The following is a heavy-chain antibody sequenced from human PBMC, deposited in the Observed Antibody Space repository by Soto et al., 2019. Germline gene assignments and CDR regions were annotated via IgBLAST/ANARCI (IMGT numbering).Heavy chain of an antibody. D-gene: IGHD3-3*01. CDR1: GFTFSSYA. Sequence: GGSLRVSCAASGFTFSSYAMSWVRQAPGKGLEWVSAISGSGGSTYYADSVKGRFTISRDNSKNTLYLQMNSLRAEDTAVYYCAKDRPSVLRFLESLPYRGQGSTVPVS. CDR3: AKDRPSVLRFLESLPY. J-gene: IGHJ6*02. CDR2: ISGSGGST. V-gene: IGHV3-23*01.